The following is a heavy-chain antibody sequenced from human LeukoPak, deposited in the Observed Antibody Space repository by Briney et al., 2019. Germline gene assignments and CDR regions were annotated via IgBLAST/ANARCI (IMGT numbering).Heavy chain of an antibody. V-gene: IGHV4-59*01. CDR1: GGSISSYY. CDR2: IYYSGST. Sequence: SETPSLTCTVSGGSISSYYWSWIRQPPGKGLEWIGYIYYSGSTNYNPSLKSRVTISVDTSKNQFSLKLSSVTAADTAVYYCARTTGYYDSSGYIPWFDPWGQGTLVTVSS. J-gene: IGHJ5*02. D-gene: IGHD3-22*01. CDR3: ARTTGYYDSSGYIPWFDP.